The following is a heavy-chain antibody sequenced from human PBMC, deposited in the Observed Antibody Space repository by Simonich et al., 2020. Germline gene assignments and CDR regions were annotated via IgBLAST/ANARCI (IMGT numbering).Heavy chain of an antibody. V-gene: IGHV3-23*01. Sequence: EVQLLESGGGLVQTGGSLRLSCAAAGFTFSSYAMGWVRQAPGKGREGVHAMRGSGCSTYYADSLKGRFTISRDNSKNTLYLQMNSLRAEDTAVYYCAKRSGVSITGTFDYWGQGTLVTVSS. CDR1: GFTFSSYA. D-gene: IGHD1-7*01. CDR3: AKRSGVSITGTFDY. J-gene: IGHJ4*02. CDR2: MRGSGCST.